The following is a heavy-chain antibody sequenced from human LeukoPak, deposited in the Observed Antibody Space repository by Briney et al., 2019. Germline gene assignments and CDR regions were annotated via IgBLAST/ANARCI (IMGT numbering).Heavy chain of an antibody. D-gene: IGHD6-19*01. CDR3: ARGGRYSSGWYGGDY. J-gene: IGHJ4*02. CDR1: GYTFIVYY. Sequence: ASVTVSCTASGYTFIVYYIHWVRQATGQGLEWMGWMNPNSGNTGYAQKFQGRVTMTRNTSISTAYMELSSLRSEDTAVYYCARGGRYSSGWYGGDYWGQGTLVTVSS. CDR2: MNPNSGNT. V-gene: IGHV1-8*02.